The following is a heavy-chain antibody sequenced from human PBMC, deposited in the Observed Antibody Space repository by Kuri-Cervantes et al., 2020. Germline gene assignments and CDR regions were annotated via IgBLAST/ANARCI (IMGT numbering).Heavy chain of an antibody. CDR1: VYSFTNYG. D-gene: IGHD6-6*01. Sequence: ASVKVSCKACVYSFTNYGVSWVRQAPGQGLEWLGWISPSNGDTNYAQKFQGRVTMTTDTSTSTAYMELTSLRSEDTAVYYCAREGGSSSGPGHYYFDYWGKGTLVTVSS. J-gene: IGHJ4*02. V-gene: IGHV1-18*01. CDR2: ISPSNGDT. CDR3: AREGGSSSGPGHYYFDY.